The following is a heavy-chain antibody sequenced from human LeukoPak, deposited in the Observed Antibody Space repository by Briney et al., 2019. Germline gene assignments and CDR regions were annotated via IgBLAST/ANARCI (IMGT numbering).Heavy chain of an antibody. Sequence: PGGSLRLSCAAFSGYWMTWVRQAPGKGLEWISYIGGSGSTIYYADSVKGRFTISRDNAKKLLYLQMSSLRAEDTAVYYCARARDYGDYPPDYWGQGTLVTVSS. CDR1: SGYW. D-gene: IGHD4-17*01. V-gene: IGHV3-48*01. J-gene: IGHJ4*02. CDR2: IGGSGSTI. CDR3: ARARDYGDYPPDY.